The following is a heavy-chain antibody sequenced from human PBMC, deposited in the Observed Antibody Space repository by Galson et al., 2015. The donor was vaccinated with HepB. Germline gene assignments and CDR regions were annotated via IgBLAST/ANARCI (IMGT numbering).Heavy chain of an antibody. D-gene: IGHD2-2*01. J-gene: IGHJ4*02. V-gene: IGHV3-53*04. Sequence: SLRLSCATSGFTVSSNYMSWVRQAPGKGLEWVSVIYSGGSTYYADSVKGRFTISRHNSKNTLYLQMNSLRAEDTAVYYCARGYCSSTSCSGIELDYWGQGTLVTVSS. CDR3: ARGYCSSTSCSGIELDY. CDR2: IYSGGST. CDR1: GFTVSSNY.